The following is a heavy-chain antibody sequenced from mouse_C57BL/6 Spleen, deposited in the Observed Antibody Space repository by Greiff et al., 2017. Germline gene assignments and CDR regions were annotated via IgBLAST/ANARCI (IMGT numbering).Heavy chain of an antibody. CDR2: ILPGSGCT. V-gene: IGHV1-9*01. CDR1: GYTFTGYW. D-gene: IGHD2-4*01. CDR3: ARRGDDYDEAY. J-gene: IGHJ3*01. Sequence: QVQLQQSGAELMKPGASVKLSCKATGYTFTGYWIEWVKQRPGHGLEWIGEILPGSGCTNYNEKFKGKATFTADTSSNTAYMQLSSLTTEDSAIYYCARRGDDYDEAYWGQGTLVTVSA.